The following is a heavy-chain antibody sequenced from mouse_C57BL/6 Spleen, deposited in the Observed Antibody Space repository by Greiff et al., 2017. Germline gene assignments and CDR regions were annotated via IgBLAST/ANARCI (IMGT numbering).Heavy chain of an antibody. Sequence: QVQLKQSGAELMKPGASVKLSCKATGYTFTGYWIEWVKQRPGHGLEWIGEIVPGSGSTNYNEKFKGKATITAETSSNTAYMQLSSLTTEDSAIYYCARWTANWESVSAMDYWGQGTSVTVSS. CDR2: IVPGSGST. CDR1: GYTFTGYW. V-gene: IGHV1-9*01. J-gene: IGHJ4*01. CDR3: ARWTANWESVSAMDY. D-gene: IGHD4-1*01.